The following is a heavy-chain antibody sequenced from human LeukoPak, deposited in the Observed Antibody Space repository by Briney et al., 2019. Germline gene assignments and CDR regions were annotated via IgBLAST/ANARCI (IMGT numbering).Heavy chain of an antibody. CDR1: GGSISSYY. J-gene: IGHJ4*02. Sequence: SETLSLTCTVSGGSISSYYWSWIRQPPGKGLEWIGEINHSGSTNYNPSLKSRVTISVDTSKNQFSLKPSSVTAADTAVYYCARESSNDFWSGRYYFDYWGQGTLVTVSS. V-gene: IGHV4-34*01. D-gene: IGHD3-3*01. CDR2: INHSGST. CDR3: ARESSNDFWSGRYYFDY.